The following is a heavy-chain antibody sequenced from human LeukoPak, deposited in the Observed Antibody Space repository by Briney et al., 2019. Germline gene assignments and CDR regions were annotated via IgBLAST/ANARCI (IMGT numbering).Heavy chain of an antibody. CDR2: IYYNGST. D-gene: IGHD3-10*01. CDR3: ARDRRFGELYWFDP. J-gene: IGHJ5*02. V-gene: IGHV4-39*07. Sequence: PSETLSLTCTVSGGSITNSYYWGWIRQPPGKGLEWIGSIYYNGSTYYNPSLKSRLTISVDTSKKQFSLKLSSVTAADTAAYYCARDRRFGELYWFDPWGQGTLVTVSS. CDR1: GGSITNSYY.